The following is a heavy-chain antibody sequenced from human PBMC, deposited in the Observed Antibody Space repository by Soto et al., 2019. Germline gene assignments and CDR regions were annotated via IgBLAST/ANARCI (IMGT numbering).Heavy chain of an antibody. V-gene: IGHV2-5*02. Sequence: QITLKESGPTLVKPTQTLTLTCTFSGFSLSTSGVGVGWIRQPPGKALEWLALIYWDDDKRYSPPLKSRLTITKDTSKNQVVLTMTNMDPVDTATYYCAHYFYILVDDAFDIWGQGTMVTVSS. J-gene: IGHJ3*02. CDR1: GFSLSTSGVG. CDR2: IYWDDDK. D-gene: IGHD2-8*02. CDR3: AHYFYILVDDAFDI.